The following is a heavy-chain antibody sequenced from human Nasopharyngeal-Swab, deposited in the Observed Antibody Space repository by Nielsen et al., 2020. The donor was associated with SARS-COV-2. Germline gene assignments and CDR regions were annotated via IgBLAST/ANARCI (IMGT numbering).Heavy chain of an antibody. D-gene: IGHD3-10*01. CDR2: IWYDGSNK. J-gene: IGHJ5*02. Sequence: WIRQPPGKGLEWVAVIWYDGSNKYCADSVKGRFTISRDNSKNTLYLQMNSLRAEDTAVYYCARDYYGSGKGWFDPWGQGTLVTVSS. CDR3: ARDYYGSGKGWFDP. V-gene: IGHV3-33*01.